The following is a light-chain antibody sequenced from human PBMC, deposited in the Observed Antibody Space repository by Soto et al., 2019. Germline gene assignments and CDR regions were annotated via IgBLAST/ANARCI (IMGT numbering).Light chain of an antibody. CDR1: QSISSW. CDR2: KAS. V-gene: IGKV1-5*03. CDR3: QQYNSDWT. J-gene: IGKJ1*01. Sequence: EIQITQSPSTLSRSVGDRVTITCRASQSISSWLAWYQQKPGKAPKVLIYKASSLESGVPSRFSGSGSGTEFTLTISSLQPDDFATYYCQQYNSDWTFGQGTKVDIK.